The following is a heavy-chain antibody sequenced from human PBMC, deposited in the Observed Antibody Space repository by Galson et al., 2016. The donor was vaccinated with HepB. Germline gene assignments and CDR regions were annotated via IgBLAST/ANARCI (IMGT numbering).Heavy chain of an antibody. J-gene: IGHJ4*02. CDR2: INSGGVGT. D-gene: IGHD5-18*01. Sequence: SLRLSCAASGFTFSTYSMNWVRQAPGKGLEWVSYINSGGVGTYYSDSVKGRFTISRDNAHNSLYLQMNSLRAEDTAMYYCARDVGGGSSYGYGVDYWGQGTLVTVSS. CDR1: GFTFSTYS. V-gene: IGHV3-48*04. CDR3: ARDVGGGSSYGYGVDY.